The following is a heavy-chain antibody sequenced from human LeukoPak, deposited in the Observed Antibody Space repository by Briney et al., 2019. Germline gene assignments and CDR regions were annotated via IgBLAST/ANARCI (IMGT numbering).Heavy chain of an antibody. V-gene: IGHV3-74*01. CDR2: IDSDGIST. CDR3: ARGFTIFGVVNDAFDI. D-gene: IGHD3-3*01. J-gene: IGHJ3*02. Sequence: PGGSLRLSCAAPEFTFSSYWMHWVRQAPGKGLVWVSRIDSDGISTSYADSVKGRFTISRDNAKNTLYLQMNTLRAEDTAVYYCARGFTIFGVVNDAFDIWGQGTMVTVSS. CDR1: EFTFSSYW.